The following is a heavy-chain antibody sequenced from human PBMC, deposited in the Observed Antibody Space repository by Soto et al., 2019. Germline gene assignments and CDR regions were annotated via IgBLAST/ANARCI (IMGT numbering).Heavy chain of an antibody. D-gene: IGHD5-12*01. CDR3: ARAALDSGYAGKNFDY. CDR2: IYHSGST. Sequence: PSETLSLTCVVSGGSISSGGYSWSWIRQPPGKGLEWIGYIYHSGSTYYNPSLKSRVTISVDRSKNQFSLKLSSVTAADTAVYYCARAALDSGYAGKNFDYWGQGTLVTVSS. CDR1: GGSISSGGYS. J-gene: IGHJ4*02. V-gene: IGHV4-30-2*01.